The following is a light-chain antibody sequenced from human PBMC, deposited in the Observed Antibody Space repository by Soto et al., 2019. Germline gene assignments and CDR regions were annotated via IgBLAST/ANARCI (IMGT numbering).Light chain of an antibody. CDR1: SNDIGANNY. J-gene: IGLJ3*02. Sequence: QSALTQPASVSGSPGQSITISCTGTSNDIGANNYVSCYQHHPGKAPKLIIYDVTNPPSGVADRFSGTKSGDTASLTISGLLREDAADYYCRSYTVPNTGVFGGGTKLTVL. V-gene: IGLV2-14*03. CDR2: DVT. CDR3: RSYTVPNTGV.